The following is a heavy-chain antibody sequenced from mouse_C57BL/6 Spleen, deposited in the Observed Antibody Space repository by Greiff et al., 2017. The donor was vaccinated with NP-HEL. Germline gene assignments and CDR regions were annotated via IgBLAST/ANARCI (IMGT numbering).Heavy chain of an antibody. CDR3: ATSYYSNFYWYFDV. Sequence: QVQLQQPGAELVKPGASVKLSCKASGYTFTSYWMQWVKQRPGQGLEWIGEIDPSDSYTNYNQKFKGKATLTVDTSSSTAYMQLISLTSEDSAVYYCATSYYSNFYWYFDVWGTGTTVTVSS. D-gene: IGHD2-5*01. V-gene: IGHV1-50*01. CDR1: GYTFTSYW. J-gene: IGHJ1*03. CDR2: IDPSDSYT.